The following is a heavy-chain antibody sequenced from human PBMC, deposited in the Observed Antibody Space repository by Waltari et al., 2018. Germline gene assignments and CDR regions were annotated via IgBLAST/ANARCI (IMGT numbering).Heavy chain of an antibody. J-gene: IGHJ6*03. Sequence: QVQLQESGPGLVKPSETLSLTCTVSGGSISSYYWSWIRQPAGKGLEWIGRIYTSGCTNYNPSLKSRVTMSVDTSKNQFSLKLSSVTAADTAVYYCARDGPIVGAMGYYYMDVWGKGTTVTVSS. CDR1: GGSISSYY. V-gene: IGHV4-4*07. CDR3: ARDGPIVGAMGYYYMDV. D-gene: IGHD1-26*01. CDR2: IYTSGCT.